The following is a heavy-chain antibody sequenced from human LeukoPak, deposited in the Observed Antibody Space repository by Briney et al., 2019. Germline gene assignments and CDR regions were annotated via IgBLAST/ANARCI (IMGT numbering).Heavy chain of an antibody. CDR2: IIPIFGTA. V-gene: IGHV1-69*13. J-gene: IGHJ4*02. Sequence: ASVKVSCKASGGTFSSYAITWVRQAPGQGLEWMGGIIPIFGTANYAQKFQGRVTITADESTTTAYMELSSLRSEDTAVYYCASPNPQQLVLYYFDYWGQGTLVTVSS. D-gene: IGHD6-13*01. CDR3: ASPNPQQLVLYYFDY. CDR1: GGTFSSYA.